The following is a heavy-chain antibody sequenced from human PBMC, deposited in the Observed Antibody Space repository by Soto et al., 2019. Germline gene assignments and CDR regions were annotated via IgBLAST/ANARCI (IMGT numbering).Heavy chain of an antibody. J-gene: IGHJ6*02. CDR1: GMTFNRNG. V-gene: IGHV3-33*01. CDR3: ARDRSAGSNFYCGTDV. Sequence: PWGSRRLSCAASGMTFNRNGMHWVRQDPGKGLEWVAVIWYDVSKTAYSDSVKGRFTISRDNAKSTLYLQMNSVRDEDTAIYYCARDRSAGSNFYCGTDVWGQGTTVTESS. D-gene: IGHD2-15*01. CDR2: IWYDVSKT.